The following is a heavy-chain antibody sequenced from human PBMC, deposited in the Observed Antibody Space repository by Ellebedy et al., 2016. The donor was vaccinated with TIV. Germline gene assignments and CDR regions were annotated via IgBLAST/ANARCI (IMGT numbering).Heavy chain of an antibody. V-gene: IGHV1-2*02. CDR2: MNPNSGGT. CDR3: AREWVTGTTMGDY. J-gene: IGHJ4*02. Sequence: ASVKVSXXASGYPFTGYYIHWVRQAPGQGLEWMGWMNPNSGGTNFAQKFQGRVTMTRDPSISTAYMELSRLTSDDTAVYYCAREWVTGTTMGDYWGQGTLVTVSS. D-gene: IGHD1-20*01. CDR1: GYPFTGYY.